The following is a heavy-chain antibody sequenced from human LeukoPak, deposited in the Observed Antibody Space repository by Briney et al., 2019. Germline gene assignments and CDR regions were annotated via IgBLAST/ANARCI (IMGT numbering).Heavy chain of an antibody. D-gene: IGHD6-13*01. CDR3: AGRIAAAGPNFDY. CDR2: INPNSGGT. J-gene: IGHJ4*02. Sequence: GASVKVSCKASGYTFTGYYVHWLRQAPGQGLEWMGWINPNSGGTNYAQKFQGRVTMTRDTSISTAYMELSRLRSDDTAVYYCAGRIAAAGPNFDYWGQGTLVTVSS. CDR1: GYTFTGYY. V-gene: IGHV1-2*02.